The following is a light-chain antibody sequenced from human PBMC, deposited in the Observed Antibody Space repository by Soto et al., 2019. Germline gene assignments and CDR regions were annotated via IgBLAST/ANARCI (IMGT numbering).Light chain of an antibody. V-gene: IGKV3-15*01. CDR2: GAS. CDR1: QSVSRN. CDR3: HQYHYWPPVT. J-gene: IGKJ3*01. Sequence: EVVMTQSPATLSVSPGESATLSGRASQSVSRNLAWYQQKPGQAPRLLISGASTRATGTPARFSGIGSGTEFTLSGSRLQSEDSAVYYCHQYHYWPPVTFGPGTRVEIK.